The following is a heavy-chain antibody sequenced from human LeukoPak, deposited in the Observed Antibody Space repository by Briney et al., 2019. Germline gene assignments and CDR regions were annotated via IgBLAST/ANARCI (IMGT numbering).Heavy chain of an antibody. CDR2: ISSSSSYI. Sequence: NPGGSLRLSCAASGFTFSSYSTNWVRQAPGKGLEWVSSISSSSSYIYYADSVKGRFTISRDNAKNSLYPQMNSLRAEDTAVYYCARTLRDDDAFDIWGQGTMVTVSS. V-gene: IGHV3-21*01. CDR3: ARTLRDDDAFDI. J-gene: IGHJ3*02. CDR1: GFTFSSYS.